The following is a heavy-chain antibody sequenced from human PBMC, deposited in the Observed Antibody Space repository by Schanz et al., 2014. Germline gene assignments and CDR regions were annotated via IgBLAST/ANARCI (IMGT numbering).Heavy chain of an antibody. Sequence: QVQLVESGGGVVQPGRSLRLSCAASGFTFSGYGMHWVRQAPGKGLEWVAIISYDGRHKNYADSVKGRFTISRDNSKNTLHLQMNSLRVDDTAVYYCAKDDTQVNGMDVWGQGTTVTVSS. J-gene: IGHJ6*02. CDR2: ISYDGRHK. V-gene: IGHV3-30*18. CDR3: AKDDTQVNGMDV. CDR1: GFTFSGYG.